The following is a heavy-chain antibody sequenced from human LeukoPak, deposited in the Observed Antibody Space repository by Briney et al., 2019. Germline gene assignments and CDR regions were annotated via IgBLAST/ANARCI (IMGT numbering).Heavy chain of an antibody. V-gene: IGHV4-4*07. CDR3: ARDVGSGGSPTPFDY. Sequence: SETLSLTCTVSGGSISSYYWSWIRQPAGKGLEWIGRIYTSGSTDYNPSLKSRVTMSVDTSKNQVSLKLSSVAAADTAVYYCARDVGSGGSPTPFDYWGQGTLVTVSS. J-gene: IGHJ4*02. CDR2: IYTSGST. CDR1: GGSISSYY. D-gene: IGHD6-19*01.